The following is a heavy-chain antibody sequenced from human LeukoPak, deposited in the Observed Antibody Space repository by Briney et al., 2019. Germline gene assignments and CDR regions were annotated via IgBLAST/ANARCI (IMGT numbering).Heavy chain of an antibody. D-gene: IGHD6-13*01. CDR2: ISAYNGNT. CDR3: ARGKAASISNWFDP. Sequence: ASVKVSCKASGYTFSSYGISWVRQAPGQELEWMGWISAYNGNTNYAQKLQGRVTMTTDTPTSTAYMELRSLTSDDTAVYYCARGKAASISNWFDPWGQGTLVTVSS. V-gene: IGHV1-18*01. J-gene: IGHJ5*02. CDR1: GYTFSSYG.